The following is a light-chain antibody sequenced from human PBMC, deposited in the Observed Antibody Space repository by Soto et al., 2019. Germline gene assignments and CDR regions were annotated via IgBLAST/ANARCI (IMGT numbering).Light chain of an antibody. V-gene: IGKV3-20*01. CDR3: QQYGSSPLT. CDR2: GAS. CDR1: QSVSSSF. J-gene: IGKJ4*01. Sequence: PGERATLSCRASQSVSSSFLAWYQQKPGQAPRLLIYGASSRATGIPDRFSGSGSGTDFTLTISRLEPEDVAVYYCQQYGSSPLTFGGGTKLEIK.